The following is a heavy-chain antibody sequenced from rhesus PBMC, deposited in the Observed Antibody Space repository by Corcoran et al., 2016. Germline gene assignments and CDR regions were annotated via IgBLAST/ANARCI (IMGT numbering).Heavy chain of an antibody. D-gene: IGHD1-44*01. V-gene: IGHV5-20*02. CDR3: AMEPTTTQLDV. CDR2: IDPSDSDT. J-gene: IGHJ5-2*02. Sequence: EVQRVQSGAEVKRPGESLKTSCKTSGDSFTSYWIRWVRQMPGKGREWVGAIDPSDSDTSYSPSFQGQVTISADKSISTAYLQWSSLKASDTATYYCAMEPTTTQLDVWGRGVLVTVSS. CDR1: GDSFTSYW.